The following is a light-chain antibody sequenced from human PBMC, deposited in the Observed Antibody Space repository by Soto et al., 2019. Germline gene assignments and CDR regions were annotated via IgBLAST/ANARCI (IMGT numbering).Light chain of an antibody. J-gene: IGKJ5*01. CDR2: EAT. CDR3: QQANSFTIT. V-gene: IGKV1-12*01. Sequence: DIQMTESPSSVSASGGDTVTITCGASQCLKFLAWYQQKPGKDPRLLIYEATNLQSGVPPRFSGSGSGTDFNLTISRLQTEDFATYFCQQANSFTITFGQGTRLETK. CDR1: QCLKF.